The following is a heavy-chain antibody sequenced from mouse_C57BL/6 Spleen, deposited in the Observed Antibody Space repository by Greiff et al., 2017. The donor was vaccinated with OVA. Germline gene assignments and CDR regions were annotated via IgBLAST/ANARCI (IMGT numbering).Heavy chain of an antibody. D-gene: IGHD2-14*01. CDR3: ARQGAIGGFAY. V-gene: IGHV5-6*01. Sequence: EVQRVESGGDLVKPGGSLKLSCAASGFTFSSYGMSWVRQTPDKRLEWVATISSGGSYTYYPDSVKGRFTISRDNAKNTLYLQMSSLKSEDTAMYYCARQGAIGGFAYWGQGTLVTVSA. CDR2: ISSGGSYT. CDR1: GFTFSSYG. J-gene: IGHJ3*01.